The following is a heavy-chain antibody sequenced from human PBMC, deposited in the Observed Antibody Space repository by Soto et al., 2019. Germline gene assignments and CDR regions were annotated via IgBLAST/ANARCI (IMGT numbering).Heavy chain of an antibody. CDR3: AKSSGFDWLSDY. CDR2: ISGSGGST. Sequence: GGSLRLSCAASGFTFSSYAMSWVRQAPGKGLEWVSAISGSGGSTYYADSVKGRFTISRDNSKSTLYLQMNSLRAEDTAVYYCAKSSGFDWLSDYWGQGTLVTVSS. J-gene: IGHJ4*02. CDR1: GFTFSSYA. D-gene: IGHD3-9*01. V-gene: IGHV3-23*01.